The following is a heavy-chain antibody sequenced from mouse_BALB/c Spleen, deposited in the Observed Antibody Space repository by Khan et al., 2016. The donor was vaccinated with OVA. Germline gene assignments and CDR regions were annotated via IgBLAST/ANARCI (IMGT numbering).Heavy chain of an antibody. V-gene: IGHV1-18*01. CDR2: INPNNGDT. CDR1: GYTFTDYN. D-gene: IGHD1-1*01. Sequence: EVQLQQSGPELVKPGTSVKIPCKASGYTFTDYNMDWVKQSHGKSLEWIGDINPNNGDTFYNQKFKGKATLTVDKSSNTAFMELRSLTSEDTAVYYCARTGYGSLGYWGQGTTLTVSS. CDR3: ARTGYGSLGY. J-gene: IGHJ2*01.